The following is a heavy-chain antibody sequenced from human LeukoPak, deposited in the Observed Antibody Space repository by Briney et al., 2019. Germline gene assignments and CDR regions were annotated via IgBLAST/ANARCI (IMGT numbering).Heavy chain of an antibody. Sequence: VASVKVSCKASGYTFTSYGISWVRQAPGQGLEWMGRIIPILGIANYAQKFQGRVTITADKSTSTAYMELSSLRSEDTAVYYCARDPGYSYGYPVDYWGQGTLVTVSS. J-gene: IGHJ4*02. CDR2: IIPILGIA. CDR3: ARDPGYSYGYPVDY. D-gene: IGHD5-18*01. V-gene: IGHV1-69*04. CDR1: GYTFTSYG.